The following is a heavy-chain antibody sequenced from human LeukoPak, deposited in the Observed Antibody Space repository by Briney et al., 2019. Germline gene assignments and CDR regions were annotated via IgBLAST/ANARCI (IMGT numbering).Heavy chain of an antibody. CDR3: ARDGEPHGYYDSSGYHDY. Sequence: PGESLRLSCAASGFTFSSYAMHWVRPAPGKGLEWVAVISYDGSNKYYADSVKGRFTISRDNSKNTLYLQMNSLRAEDTAVYYCARDGEPHGYYDSSGYHDYWGQGTLVTVSS. CDR1: GFTFSSYA. CDR2: ISYDGSNK. V-gene: IGHV3-30*04. J-gene: IGHJ4*02. D-gene: IGHD3-22*01.